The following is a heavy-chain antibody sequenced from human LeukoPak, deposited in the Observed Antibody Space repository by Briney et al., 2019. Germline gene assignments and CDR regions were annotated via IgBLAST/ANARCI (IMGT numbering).Heavy chain of an antibody. CDR3: VKVAEMATIGGLDY. J-gene: IGHJ4*02. D-gene: IGHD5-24*01. V-gene: IGHV3-23*01. CDR1: GFTFSSYA. CDR2: ISGSGGST. Sequence: GGSLRLSCAASGFTFSSYAMNWVRQAPGKGLEWVSVISGSGGSTYYADSVKGRFTISRDNSKNTLYLQMNSLRAEDTAVYYCVKVAEMATIGGLDYWGQGTLVTVSS.